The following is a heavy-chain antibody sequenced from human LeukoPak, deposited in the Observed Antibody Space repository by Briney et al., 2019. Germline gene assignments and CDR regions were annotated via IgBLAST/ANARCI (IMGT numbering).Heavy chain of an antibody. D-gene: IGHD2-15*01. CDR3: AGRGYCSGGSCYPSYYYYMDV. V-gene: IGHV4-4*07. CDR2: IYTSGST. Sequence: PSETLSLTCNVSGGSISSYYWSWIRQPAGKGLEWIGRIYTSGSTNYNPSLKSRVTMSVDTSKNQFSLKLSSVTAADTAVYYCAGRGYCSGGSCYPSYYYYMDVWGKGTTVTISS. CDR1: GGSISSYY. J-gene: IGHJ6*03.